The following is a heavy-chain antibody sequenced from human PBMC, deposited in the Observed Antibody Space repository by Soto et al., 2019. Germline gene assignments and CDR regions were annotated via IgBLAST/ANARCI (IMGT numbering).Heavy chain of an antibody. D-gene: IGHD2-2*01. CDR2: TYYRSKWYN. J-gene: IGHJ6*02. CDR1: GDSLSSNSAA. V-gene: IGHV6-1*01. CDR3: ARGGVPAAFYYYYGMDV. Sequence: LSLTSAISGDSLSSNSAAWNWIRQSPSRGLEWLGRTYYRSKWYNDYAVSVKSRITINPDTSKNQFSLQLNSVTPEDTAVYYCARGGVPAAFYYYYGMDVWGQGTTVTVSS.